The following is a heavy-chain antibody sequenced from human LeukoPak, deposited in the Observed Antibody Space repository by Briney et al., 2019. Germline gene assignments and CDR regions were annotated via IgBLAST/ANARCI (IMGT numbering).Heavy chain of an antibody. D-gene: IGHD1-1*01. Sequence: GSLRLSCAASGFTFSSYAMHWVRQAPGKGLEYVSGISSNGGSTYYASSLKARFTISRDNSKNTLFLQMGSLRAEDMAVYYCATNSTTGTSGAFDIWGQGTMVTVSS. J-gene: IGHJ3*02. V-gene: IGHV3-64*01. CDR3: ATNSTTGTSGAFDI. CDR1: GFTFSSYA. CDR2: ISSNGGST.